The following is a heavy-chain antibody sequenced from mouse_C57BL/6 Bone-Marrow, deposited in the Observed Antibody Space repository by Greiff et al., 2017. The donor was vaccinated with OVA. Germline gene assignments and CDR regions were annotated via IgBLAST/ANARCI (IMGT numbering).Heavy chain of an antibody. CDR2: ISSGGSYT. CDR3: ARQRVYPFAY. D-gene: IGHD2-1*01. Sequence: DVKLVESGGDLVKPGGSLKLSCAVSGFTFSSYGMSWVRQTPDKRLEWVATISSGGSYTYYPDSVKGRFTISSENAKNTLYLQMSSLKSEDTAMYYCARQRVYPFAYWGQGTALTVSS. V-gene: IGHV5-6*02. J-gene: IGHJ2*01. CDR1: GFTFSSYG.